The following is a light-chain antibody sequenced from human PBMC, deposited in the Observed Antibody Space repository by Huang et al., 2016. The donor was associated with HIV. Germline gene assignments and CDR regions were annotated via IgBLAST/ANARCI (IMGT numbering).Light chain of an antibody. CDR3: QQYDDWPPYT. CDR2: GAS. J-gene: IGKJ2*01. V-gene: IGKV3-15*01. Sequence: EIVMTQSPATLSVSPGERATLSCRASQSISSNLAWYQQKPGQAPRLLIYGASTRATRIPASFSGSGSGTEFTLTISSLQSEDFVVYYCQQYDDWPPYTFGQGTKLEIK. CDR1: QSISSN.